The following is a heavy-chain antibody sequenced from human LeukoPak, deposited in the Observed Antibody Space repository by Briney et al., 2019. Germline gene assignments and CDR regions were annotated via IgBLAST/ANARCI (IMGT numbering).Heavy chain of an antibody. D-gene: IGHD4-23*01. CDR2: ISTSGSVI. V-gene: IGHV3-11*01. CDR1: GFTFSDYY. CDR3: ARVRRGGRPTDAFEI. J-gene: IGHJ3*02. Sequence: GGSLRLTCAASGFTFSDYYMSYIRQAPGKGLEWLSYISTSGSVIYYADSVKGRFTISRDNANNSLYLQMNSLRAEDTAVYYCARVRRGGRPTDAFEIWGQGTMVTVSS.